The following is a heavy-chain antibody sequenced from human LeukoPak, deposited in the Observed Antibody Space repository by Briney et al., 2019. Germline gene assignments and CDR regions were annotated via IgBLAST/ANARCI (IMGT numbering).Heavy chain of an antibody. CDR2: ISSSSSYI. V-gene: IGHV3-21*01. Sequence: GRSLRLSCAASGFTFSSYSMNWVRQAPGKGLEWVSSISSSSSYIYYADSVKGRFTISRDNAKNSLYLQMNSLRAEDTAVYYCARSNPPAVHVFYGMDVWGQGTTVTVSS. CDR1: GFTFSSYS. CDR3: ARSNPPAVHVFYGMDV. D-gene: IGHD3-10*01. J-gene: IGHJ6*02.